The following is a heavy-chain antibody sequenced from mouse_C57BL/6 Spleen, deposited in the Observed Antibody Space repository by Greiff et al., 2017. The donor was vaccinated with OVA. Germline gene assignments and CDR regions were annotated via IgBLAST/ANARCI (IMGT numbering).Heavy chain of an antibody. CDR2: IRLKSDNYAT. J-gene: IGHJ2*01. CDR1: GFTFSNYW. Sequence: VQLKESGGGLVQPGGSMKLSCVASGFTFSNYWMNWVRQSPEKGLEWVAQIRLKSDNYATHYAESVKGRFTISRDDSKSSVYLQMNNLRAEDTGIYYCTRNWDYYFDYWGQGTTLTVSS. D-gene: IGHD4-1*01. V-gene: IGHV6-3*01. CDR3: TRNWDYYFDY.